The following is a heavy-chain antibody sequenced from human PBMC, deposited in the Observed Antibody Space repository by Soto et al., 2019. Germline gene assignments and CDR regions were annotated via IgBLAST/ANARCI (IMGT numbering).Heavy chain of an antibody. CDR3: AKDRYSGTYPTDFDY. CDR1: GFTFSSYG. CDR2: ISYDGGNE. V-gene: IGHV3-30*18. Sequence: PGGSLRLSCAGSGFTFSSYGIHWVRQAPGKGLEWVALISYDGGNEKYTESVKGRFTISRDDSHNVAYLQMSSLRTEDTAMYYCAKDRYSGTYPTDFDYWGQGSRVTVSS. J-gene: IGHJ4*02. D-gene: IGHD1-26*01.